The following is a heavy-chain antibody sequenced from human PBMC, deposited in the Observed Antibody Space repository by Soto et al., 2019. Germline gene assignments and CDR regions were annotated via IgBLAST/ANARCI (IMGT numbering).Heavy chain of an antibody. Sequence: PSETLSLTCTVSGGSISSYYWSWIRQPPGKGLEWIGYIYYSGSTNYNPSLKSRVTISVDTSKNQFSLKLSSVTAAETAVYYCARGLGAASGWFDPWGQGTLVIGSS. CDR3: ARGLGAASGWFDP. J-gene: IGHJ5*02. D-gene: IGHD6-13*01. CDR1: GGSISSYY. CDR2: IYYSGST. V-gene: IGHV4-59*01.